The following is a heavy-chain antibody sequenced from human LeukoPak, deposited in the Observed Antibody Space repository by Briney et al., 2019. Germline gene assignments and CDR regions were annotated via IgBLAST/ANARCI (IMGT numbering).Heavy chain of an antibody. CDR2: IYYSGST. CDR1: GGSISSYY. J-gene: IGHJ4*02. Sequence: PSETLSLTCTVSGGSISSYYWSWIRQPPGKGLEWIGYIYYSGSTNYNPSLKSRVTISVDTSKNQFSLKLSSVAAADTAVYYCARVTGYMIEDYFDYWGQGTLVTVSS. CDR3: ARVTGYMIEDYFDY. V-gene: IGHV4-59*01. D-gene: IGHD3-22*01.